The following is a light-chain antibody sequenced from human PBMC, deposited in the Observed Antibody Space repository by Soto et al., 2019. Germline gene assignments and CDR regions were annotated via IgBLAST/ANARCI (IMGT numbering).Light chain of an antibody. CDR3: QQNNKGPRA. Sequence: IVMMQSPATLSVSPGESATLFCRASESVSSNLAWYQQKPGQAPRLLIYGASTRATGVPARFSGSGSGTESAPSTGCLQSEDFVFYYCQQNNKGPRAFGQGTKVEIK. CDR2: GAS. J-gene: IGKJ1*01. V-gene: IGKV3-15*01. CDR1: ESVSSN.